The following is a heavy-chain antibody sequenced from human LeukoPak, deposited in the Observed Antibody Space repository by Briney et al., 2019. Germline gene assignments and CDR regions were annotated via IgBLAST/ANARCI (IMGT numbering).Heavy chain of an antibody. V-gene: IGHV3-53*05. J-gene: IGHJ5*02. Sequence: GGSLRLSCAASGFTVRSNHMSWVRQAPGKGLEWVSVIYSDDSTNNADSVKGRFTISRDNSKNTLYLQINSLMTEDTAADYCSREDSSGGGFHPWCRGTLVPVSS. CDR1: GFTVRSNH. CDR3: SREDSSGGGFHP. D-gene: IGHD6-19*01. CDR2: IYSDDST.